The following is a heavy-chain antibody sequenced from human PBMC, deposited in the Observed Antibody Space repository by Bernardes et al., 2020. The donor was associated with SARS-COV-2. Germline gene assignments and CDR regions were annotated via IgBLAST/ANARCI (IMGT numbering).Heavy chain of an antibody. CDR2: ISGYNGNT. CDR1: GYTFTSYG. J-gene: IGHJ4*02. Sequence: ASVKVSCKASGYTFTSYGISWLRQAPGQGLEWMGWISGYNGNTNYAQKLQGRVTMTTDTSTSTAYMELRSLRSDDTAVYYCARDMGRSGWLLCDYWGQGTLVTVSS. D-gene: IGHD6-19*01. CDR3: ARDMGRSGWLLCDY. V-gene: IGHV1-18*01.